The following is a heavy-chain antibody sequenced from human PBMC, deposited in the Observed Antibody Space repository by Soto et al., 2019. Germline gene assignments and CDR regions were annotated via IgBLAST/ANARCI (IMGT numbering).Heavy chain of an antibody. D-gene: IGHD5-18*01. V-gene: IGHV4-34*01. J-gene: IGHJ6*02. CDR2: INHSGST. Sequence: SETLSLTYAVYGGSFSGYYWSWIRQPPGKGLEWIGEINHSGSTNYNPSLKSRVTISVDTSKNQFSLKLSSVTAADTAVYYCARGLLRDVDTAMVKAEEVYYYGMDVWGQGTTVTVSS. CDR1: GGSFSGYY. CDR3: ARGLLRDVDTAMVKAEEVYYYGMDV.